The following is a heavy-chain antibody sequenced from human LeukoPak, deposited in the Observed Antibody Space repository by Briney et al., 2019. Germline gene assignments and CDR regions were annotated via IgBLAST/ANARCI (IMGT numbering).Heavy chain of an antibody. CDR3: ARQKVGAIFDS. J-gene: IGHJ4*02. CDR2: IYNGVST. D-gene: IGHD1-26*01. V-gene: IGHV4-39*01. CDR1: GGSTTSTVYY. Sequence: SETLSLTCNVSGGSTTSTVYYWGWLRQPPGKGPEWIGSIYNGVSTFYNKSLRSRVTISVDTSTDQISLRLSSVTASDTAVYYCARQKVGAIFDSWGQGTQVTVSS.